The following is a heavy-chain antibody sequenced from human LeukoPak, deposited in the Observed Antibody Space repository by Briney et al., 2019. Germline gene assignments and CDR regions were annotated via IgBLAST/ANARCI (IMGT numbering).Heavy chain of an antibody. CDR3: ARDLVVVVAATPSAFDI. V-gene: IGHV4-38-2*02. CDR1: GYSISSGYY. D-gene: IGHD2-15*01. J-gene: IGHJ3*02. Sequence: PSETLSLTYAVSGYSISSGYYWGWIRQPPGKGLEWIGSIYHSGSTYYNPSLKSRVTISVDTSKNQFSLKLSSVTAADTAVYYCARDLVVVVAATPSAFDIWGQGTMVTVSS. CDR2: IYHSGST.